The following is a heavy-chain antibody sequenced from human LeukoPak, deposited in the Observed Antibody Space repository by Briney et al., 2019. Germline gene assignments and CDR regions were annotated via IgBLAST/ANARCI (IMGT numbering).Heavy chain of an antibody. CDR2: IYYSGST. CDR3: ARVRGYRGAFDI. Sequence: SETLSLTCTVSGGSISTSSYYWGWIRQPPGKGLEWIGSIYYSGSTYYNPPLKSRVTISVDTSKNQFSLKLSSVTAADTAVYYCARVRGYRGAFDIWGQGTMVTVSS. J-gene: IGHJ3*02. V-gene: IGHV4-39*07. D-gene: IGHD1-1*01. CDR1: GGSISTSSYY.